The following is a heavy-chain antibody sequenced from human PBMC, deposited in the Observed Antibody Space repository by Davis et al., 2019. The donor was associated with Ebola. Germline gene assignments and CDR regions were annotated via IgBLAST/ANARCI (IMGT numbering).Heavy chain of an antibody. V-gene: IGHV4-38-2*02. CDR2: FYHSGTT. Sequence: SETLSLTCTVSGYSISSGYYWGWIRQPPGKGLEYIGSFYHSGTTYYNPSLKSRVTMSVDTSKNQFSLRLTSVTAADTAVYYCARITAGTSSFYTESRYYYYHMDVWGKGTTVAVSS. D-gene: IGHD3-16*01. J-gene: IGHJ6*03. CDR3: ARITAGTSSFYTESRYYYYHMDV. CDR1: GYSISSGYY.